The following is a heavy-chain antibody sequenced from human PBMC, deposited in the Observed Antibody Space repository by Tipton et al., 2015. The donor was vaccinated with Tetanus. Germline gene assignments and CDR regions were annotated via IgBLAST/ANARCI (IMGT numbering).Heavy chain of an antibody. Sequence: SLRLSCAASGFTFDDYTMHWVRQAPGKGLEWVSLISWDGGSTYYADSVKGRFTISRDNSKNSLYLQMNSLRTEDTALYYCAKARGRGGYYFDYWGQGTLVTVSS. CDR3: AKARGRGGYYFDY. CDR2: ISWDGGST. J-gene: IGHJ4*02. V-gene: IGHV3-43*01. D-gene: IGHD2-2*01. CDR1: GFTFDDYT.